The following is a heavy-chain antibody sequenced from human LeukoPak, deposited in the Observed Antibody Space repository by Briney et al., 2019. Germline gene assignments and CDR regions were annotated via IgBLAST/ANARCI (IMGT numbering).Heavy chain of an antibody. J-gene: IGHJ4*02. Sequence: PGRSLRLSCAASGFTLSSYGMHWVRQAPGKGLEWVAVIWYDGSNKYYADSVKGRFTISRDNSKNTLYLQMNSLRAEDTAVYYCARERFLYGDYSRFALFDYWGQGTLVTVSS. CDR1: GFTLSSYG. CDR2: IWYDGSNK. V-gene: IGHV3-33*01. CDR3: ARERFLYGDYSRFALFDY. D-gene: IGHD4-17*01.